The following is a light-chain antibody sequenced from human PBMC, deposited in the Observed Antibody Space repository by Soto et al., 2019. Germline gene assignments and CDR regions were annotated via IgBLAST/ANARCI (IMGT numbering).Light chain of an antibody. CDR1: QGISSF. V-gene: IGKV1-39*01. CDR3: QQGYSTPLP. Sequence: DIQMTQSPSSLSASVGDRVTITCRTSQGISSFLNWYQQKPGKAPKLLIYAASSLQSGVPSRFGGSGSGTVFTLTIRILQPEDFETNYCQQGYSTPLPFGGGTKVEIK. J-gene: IGKJ4*01. CDR2: AAS.